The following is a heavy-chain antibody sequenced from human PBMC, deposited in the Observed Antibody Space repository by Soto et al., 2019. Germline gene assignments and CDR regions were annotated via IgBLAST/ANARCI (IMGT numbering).Heavy chain of an antibody. Sequence: XESLKISCKGSGYSFTSYWISWVRQMPGKGLEWMGRIDPSDSYTNYSPSFQGHVTISADKSISTAYLQWSSLKASDTAMYYCASRTGTNERYYYYGMDVWGQGTTVTVSS. CDR1: GYSFTSYW. CDR3: ASRTGTNERYYYYGMDV. V-gene: IGHV5-10-1*01. CDR2: IDPSDSYT. D-gene: IGHD1-7*01. J-gene: IGHJ6*02.